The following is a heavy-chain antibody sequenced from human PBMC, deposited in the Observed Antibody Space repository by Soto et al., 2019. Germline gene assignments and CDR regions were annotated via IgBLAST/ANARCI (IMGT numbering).Heavy chain of an antibody. CDR2: IKQDGSEK. V-gene: IGHV3-7*04. D-gene: IGHD1-26*01. J-gene: IGHJ5*02. CDR3: ARGWGLDP. CDR1: GFTFSSYW. Sequence: EVQLVESGGGLVQPGGSLRLSCAASGFTFSSYWMTWVRQAPGKGLEWVANIKQDGSEKYYVDSVKGRFTISRDNAKNSLYLKMHSGRDEDTVVYYCARGWGLDPWGQGTLVTVSS.